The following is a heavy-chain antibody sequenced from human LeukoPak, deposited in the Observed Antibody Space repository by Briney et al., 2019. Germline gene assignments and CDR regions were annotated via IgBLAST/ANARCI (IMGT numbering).Heavy chain of an antibody. D-gene: IGHD6-25*01. CDR3: ARRPSGLAASPARPRGPPYNWFDP. CDR2: IYHSGST. Sequence: PSETLSLTCTVSGYSISSGYYWGWIRQPPGKGLEWIGSIYHSGSTYYNPSLKSRVTISVDTSKNQFSLKLSSVTAADTAVYYCARRPSGLAASPARPRGPPYNWFDPWGQGALVTVSS. CDR1: GYSISSGYY. J-gene: IGHJ5*02. V-gene: IGHV4-38-2*02.